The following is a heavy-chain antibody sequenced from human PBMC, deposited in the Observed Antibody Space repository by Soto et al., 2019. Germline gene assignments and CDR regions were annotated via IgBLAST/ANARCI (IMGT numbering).Heavy chain of an antibody. CDR1: GFTFSSYW. V-gene: IGHV3-7*01. CDR2: IKQDGSDK. Sequence: GGSLRLSCAASGFTFSSYWMSWVRQAPGKGLEWVANIKQDGSDKYYVDSVKGRFTISRDNAKNSLYLQMNSLRAEDTAVYYCARDREYSRYYNYAIDFWGQGPTVTVSS. J-gene: IGHJ6*02. CDR3: ARDREYSRYYNYAIDF. D-gene: IGHD6-6*01.